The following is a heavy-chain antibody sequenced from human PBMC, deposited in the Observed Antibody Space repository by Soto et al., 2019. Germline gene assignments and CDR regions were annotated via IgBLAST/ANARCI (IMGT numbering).Heavy chain of an antibody. J-gene: IGHJ6*02. D-gene: IGHD1-1*01. CDR2: IFYSGTT. Sequence: SETLSLTCTVSGDSISSAVYYWRWIRQTTGKGLEWIGHIFYSGTTYYNPSLKSRLTISVDTSKNHFSLRLTSVTAADTAVYYCARDLWVEPELYYHGLDVWDQGTTDTVSS. CDR3: ARDLWVEPELYYHGLDV. V-gene: IGHV4-30-4*01. CDR1: GDSISSAVYY.